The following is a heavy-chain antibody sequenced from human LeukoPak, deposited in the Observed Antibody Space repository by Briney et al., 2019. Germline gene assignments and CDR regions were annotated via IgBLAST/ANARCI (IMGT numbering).Heavy chain of an antibody. CDR1: GGSISSYY. D-gene: IGHD4-17*01. Sequence: KPSETLSLTCTVSGGSISSYYWSWIRQPPGKGLEWIGYIYYSGSTNYNPSLKSRVTISVDTSKNQFSLKLSSVTAADTAVYYCATYFYGDYALHYFDYWGQGALVTVSS. J-gene: IGHJ4*02. CDR2: IYYSGST. V-gene: IGHV4-59*01. CDR3: ATYFYGDYALHYFDY.